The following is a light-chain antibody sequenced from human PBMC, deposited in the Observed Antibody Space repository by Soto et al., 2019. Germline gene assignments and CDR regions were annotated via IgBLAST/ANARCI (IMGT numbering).Light chain of an antibody. V-gene: IGKV1-5*03. CDR3: QQYDSSPLT. CDR1: QSISTW. CDR2: KAS. J-gene: IGKJ4*01. Sequence: DIQMTQSPSTLSASVGDRVTITCRASQSISTWLAWYQQRPGKAPKLLIYKASSLESGVPSRFSGSRSGTEFTLTISSLQPDDFAPYYCQQYDSSPLTFGGGTKVEI.